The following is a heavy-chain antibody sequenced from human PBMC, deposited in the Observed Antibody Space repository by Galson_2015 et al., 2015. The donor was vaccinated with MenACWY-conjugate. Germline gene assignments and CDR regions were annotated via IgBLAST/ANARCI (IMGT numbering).Heavy chain of an antibody. CDR3: ARDGYCGGDCFSTDRAYYYYMDV. D-gene: IGHD2-21*01. CDR1: GASLSSGGYY. J-gene: IGHJ6*03. CDR2: IHYSGRN. V-gene: IGHV4-31*03. Sequence: TLSLTCSVSGASLSSGGYYWSWIRQHPGKGLEWIGHIHYSGRNYCNPSLQSRISMSVDTSKNQFSLTLTSVTAADTAVYDCARDGYCGGDCFSTDRAYYYYMDVWGRGTTVTVYS.